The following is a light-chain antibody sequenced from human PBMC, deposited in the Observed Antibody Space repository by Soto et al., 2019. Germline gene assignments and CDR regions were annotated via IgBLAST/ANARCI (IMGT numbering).Light chain of an antibody. Sequence: DIQMTQSPSTLSASVGDRVTITCRASQSISTWLAWYQQKPGKAPKLLIYDASSLESGVPSRFGGSGSGTEFTLTISSLQPDDLATYYCQQYDTYSGTFGQGTKVEIK. CDR2: DAS. J-gene: IGKJ1*01. CDR3: QQYDTYSGT. V-gene: IGKV1-5*01. CDR1: QSISTW.